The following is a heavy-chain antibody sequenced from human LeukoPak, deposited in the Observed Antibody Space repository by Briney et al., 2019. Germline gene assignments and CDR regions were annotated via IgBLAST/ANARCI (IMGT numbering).Heavy chain of an antibody. CDR3: AKVGPNFDILTGSQ. Sequence: PPGGSLRLSCAASGFTFSSYAMSWVRQAPGKGLEWVSAISGSGGSTYYADSVKGRFTISRDNSKNTLYLQMNSLRAEDTAVYYCAKVGPNFDILTGSQWGQGTLVTVSS. V-gene: IGHV3-23*01. CDR1: GFTFSSYA. CDR2: ISGSGGST. J-gene: IGHJ4*02. D-gene: IGHD3-9*01.